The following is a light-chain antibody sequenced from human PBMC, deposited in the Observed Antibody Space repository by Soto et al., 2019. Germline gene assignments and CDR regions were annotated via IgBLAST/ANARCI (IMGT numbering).Light chain of an antibody. CDR1: QSVSSSY. Sequence: EIVLTQSPGTLSLSPGERATLSCRASQSVSSSYLAWYQQKPGQAPRLLIYGASTRATGIPARFSGSGSGTEFTLTISSLQSEDFAVYYCQQYNNWRVTFGQGTRLEI. J-gene: IGKJ5*01. V-gene: IGKV3-15*01. CDR3: QQYNNWRVT. CDR2: GAS.